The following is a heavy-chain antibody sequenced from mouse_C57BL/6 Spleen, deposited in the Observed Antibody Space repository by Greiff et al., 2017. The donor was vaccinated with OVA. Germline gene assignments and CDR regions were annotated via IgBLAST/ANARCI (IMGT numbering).Heavy chain of an antibody. V-gene: IGHV1-64*01. Sequence: QVQLKQPGAELVKPGASVKLSCKASGYTFTSYWMHWVKQRPGQGLEWIGMIHPNSGSTNYNEKFKSKATLTVDKSSSTAYMQLSSLTSEDSAVYYCAREYYSNFYAMDYWGQGTSVTVSS. D-gene: IGHD2-5*01. CDR1: GYTFTSYW. CDR2: IHPNSGST. J-gene: IGHJ4*01. CDR3: AREYYSNFYAMDY.